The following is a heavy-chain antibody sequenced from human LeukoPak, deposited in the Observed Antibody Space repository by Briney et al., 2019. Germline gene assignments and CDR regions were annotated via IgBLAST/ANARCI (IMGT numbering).Heavy chain of an antibody. V-gene: IGHV4-34*01. CDR2: INHSGST. Sequence: ASGTLSLTCAVYGGSFSSYYWSWIRQPPGKGLEWIGEINHSGSTNYNPSLKSRVTISVDTSKNQFSLKLSSVTAADTAVYYCASTAAVTTRGWFDPWGQGTLVTVSS. J-gene: IGHJ5*02. CDR3: ASTAAVTTRGWFDP. D-gene: IGHD4-11*01. CDR1: GGSFSSYY.